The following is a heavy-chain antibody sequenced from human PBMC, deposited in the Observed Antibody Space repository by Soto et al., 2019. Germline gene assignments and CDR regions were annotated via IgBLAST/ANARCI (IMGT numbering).Heavy chain of an antibody. V-gene: IGHV3-48*01. CDR1: GFTFRIYS. D-gene: IGHD3-10*01. J-gene: IGHJ6*02. CDR3: ATYYGSGSYFPDHYYNGMDV. CDR2: ISSSSTI. Sequence: PGGSLRLSCAASGFTFRIYSMNWVRQAPGKGLEWISYISSSSTIYYADSVKGRFTISRDNAKNSLYLQMNSLRAEDTAVYYCATYYGSGSYFPDHYYNGMDVWGQGT.